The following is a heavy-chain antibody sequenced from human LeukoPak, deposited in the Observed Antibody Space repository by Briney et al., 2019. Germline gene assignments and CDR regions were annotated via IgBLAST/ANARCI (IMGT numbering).Heavy chain of an antibody. CDR3: ARGATAGYYYYYYMDV. Sequence: GGSLRLSCAASGFTFNNYAMSWVRQAPGKGLEWVSAISGSDAGTYYADSVKGRFTISRDNSKNTLYLQMNSLRAEDTAVYYCARGATAGYYYYYYMDVWGKGTTVTVSS. J-gene: IGHJ6*03. CDR2: ISGSDAGT. CDR1: GFTFNNYA. V-gene: IGHV3-23*01.